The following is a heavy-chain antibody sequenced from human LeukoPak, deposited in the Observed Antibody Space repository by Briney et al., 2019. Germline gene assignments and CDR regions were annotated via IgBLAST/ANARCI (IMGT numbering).Heavy chain of an antibody. Sequence: PSETLSLTCAVYGGSFSGYYWSWIRQPPGKGLEWIGEINHSGSTNYNPSLKSRVTISVDTSKNQFSLKLSSVTAADTAVYYCARGLGHCSGGSCYSRRFDYWGQGTLVTVSS. V-gene: IGHV4-34*01. CDR3: ARGLGHCSGGSCYSRRFDY. CDR2: INHSGST. J-gene: IGHJ4*02. CDR1: GGSFSGYY. D-gene: IGHD2-15*01.